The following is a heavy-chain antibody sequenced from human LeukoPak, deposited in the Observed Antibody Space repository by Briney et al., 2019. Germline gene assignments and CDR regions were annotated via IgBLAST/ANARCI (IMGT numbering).Heavy chain of an antibody. Sequence: SVKVSCKASGYTFTSYGFSWVRQAPGQGLEWMGGIIPIFGTANYAQKFQGRVTITADESTSTAYMELSSLRSEDTAVYYCARVITRSPSREELLWFGELLGAFDIWGQGTMVTVSS. J-gene: IGHJ3*02. CDR2: IIPIFGTA. CDR1: GYTFTSYG. V-gene: IGHV1-69*13. CDR3: ARVITRSPSREELLWFGELLGAFDI. D-gene: IGHD3-10*01.